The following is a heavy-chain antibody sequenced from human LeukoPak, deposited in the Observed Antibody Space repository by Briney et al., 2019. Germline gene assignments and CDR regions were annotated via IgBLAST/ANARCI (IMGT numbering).Heavy chain of an antibody. Sequence: SETLSLTCAVYGGSFSGYYWSWIRQPPGKGLEWIGEMNHSGSTNYNPSLKSRVTISVDTSKNQFSLKLSSVTAADTAVYYCARTTYYYGSGSDYWGQGTLVTVSS. D-gene: IGHD3-10*01. CDR2: MNHSGST. CDR1: GGSFSGYY. J-gene: IGHJ4*02. V-gene: IGHV4-34*01. CDR3: ARTTYYYGSGSDY.